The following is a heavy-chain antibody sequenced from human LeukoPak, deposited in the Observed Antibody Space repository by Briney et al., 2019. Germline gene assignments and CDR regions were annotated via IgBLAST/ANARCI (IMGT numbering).Heavy chain of an antibody. Sequence: PSETLSLTCAVYGGSFSGYYWSWIRQPPGKGLEWIGEINHSGSTNYNPSLKSRVTISVDTSKNQFSLKLSSVTAADTAVYYCARGGRGYSGYAKSSSVTPFDYWGQGTLVTVSS. V-gene: IGHV4-34*01. J-gene: IGHJ4*02. CDR1: GGSFSGYY. CDR2: INHSGST. D-gene: IGHD5-12*01. CDR3: ARGGRGYSGYAKSSSVTPFDY.